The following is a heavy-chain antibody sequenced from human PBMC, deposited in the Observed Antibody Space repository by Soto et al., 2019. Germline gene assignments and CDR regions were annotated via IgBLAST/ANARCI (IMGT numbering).Heavy chain of an antibody. V-gene: IGHV4-4*02. J-gene: IGHJ6*04. CDR1: GGSISSSNW. CDR3: ARDFPADTAMRWNYYYYGMDV. D-gene: IGHD5-18*01. Sequence: PSETLSLTCAVSGGSISSSNWWSWVRQPPGKGLEWIGEIYHSGSTNYYPSLKSRVTISVDKSKNQFSLKLSSVTAADTALYYCARDFPADTAMRWNYYYYGMDVWGEGTTDTVSS. CDR2: IYHSGST.